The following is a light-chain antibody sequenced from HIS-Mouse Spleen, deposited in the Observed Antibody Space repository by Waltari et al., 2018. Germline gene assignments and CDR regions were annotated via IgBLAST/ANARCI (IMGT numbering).Light chain of an antibody. CDR2: KVS. CDR3: MQGIHWIFT. Sequence: DVVMTQSPLSLPVTLGQPASISCRSSQSLLHSNGNTYLDWYLQRPGQSPQRLIYKVSNRDSGVPDRFSGSGSGTDFTLKISRVEAEDVGVYYCMQGIHWIFTFGPGTKVDIK. CDR1: QSLLHSNGNTY. J-gene: IGKJ3*01. V-gene: IGKV2-30*02.